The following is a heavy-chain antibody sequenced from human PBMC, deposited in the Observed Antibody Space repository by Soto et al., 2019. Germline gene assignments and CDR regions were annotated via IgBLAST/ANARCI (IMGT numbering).Heavy chain of an antibody. V-gene: IGHV1-69*13. J-gene: IGHJ4*02. Sequence: ASVKVSCKASGYTFTSYDISWVRQAPGQGLEWMGGIIPIFGTANYAQKFQGRVTITADESTSTAYMELSSLRSEDTAVYYCARRQAPYGGNYSVSDYWGQGTLVTVSS. CDR2: IIPIFGTA. CDR3: ARRQAPYGGNYSVSDY. D-gene: IGHD4-4*01. CDR1: GYTFTSYD.